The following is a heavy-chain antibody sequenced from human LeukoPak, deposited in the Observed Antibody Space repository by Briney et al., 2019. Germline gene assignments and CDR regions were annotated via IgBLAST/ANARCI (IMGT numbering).Heavy chain of an antibody. D-gene: IGHD5-12*01. CDR1: GFTFSSYA. J-gene: IGHJ3*02. CDR3: ARGYSSYYPDAFDI. CDR2: ISSSSSYI. Sequence: GGSLRLSCAASGFTFSSYAMHWVRQAPGKGLEWVSSISSSSSYIYYADSVKGRLTISRDNAKNSLYLQMNSLRAEDTAVYYCARGYSSYYPDAFDIWGQGTMVTVSS. V-gene: IGHV3-21*01.